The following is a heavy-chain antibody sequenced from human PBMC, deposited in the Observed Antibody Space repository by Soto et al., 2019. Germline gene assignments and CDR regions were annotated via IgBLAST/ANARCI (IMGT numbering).Heavy chain of an antibody. V-gene: IGHV1-3*01. J-gene: IGHJ4*02. Sequence: ASVKVSCKASGYTFTSYAMHWVLQAPGQRLEWMGWINAGNGNTKYSQKFQGRVTITRDTSASTAYMELSSLRSEDTAVYYCVHSSGYYSFDYWGQGTLVTVSS. CDR2: INAGNGNT. CDR3: VHSSGYYSFDY. D-gene: IGHD3-22*01. CDR1: GYTFTSYA.